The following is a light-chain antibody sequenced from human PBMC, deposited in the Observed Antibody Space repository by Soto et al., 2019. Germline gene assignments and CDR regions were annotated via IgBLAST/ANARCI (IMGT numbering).Light chain of an antibody. CDR3: CSYAGSSTWV. CDR1: SSDVGSYNF. Sequence: QSAPTQPASVSGSPGQSITISCSGTSSDVGSYNFVSWYQQHPGKAPKLMIYGVSKRPSGISYRFSGSKSGNTASLTISGLQAEAEADYYCCSYAGSSTWVFGGGTKLTVL. V-gene: IGLV2-23*02. J-gene: IGLJ3*02. CDR2: GVS.